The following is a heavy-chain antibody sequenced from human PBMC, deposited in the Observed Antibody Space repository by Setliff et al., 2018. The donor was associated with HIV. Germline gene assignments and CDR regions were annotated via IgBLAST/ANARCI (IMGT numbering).Heavy chain of an antibody. CDR1: GESFRGHF. CDR2: IRHSGNT. J-gene: IGHJ6*03. Sequence: SETLSLTCVVNGESFRGHFWTWIRQTPGKGLQWIGEIRHSGNTNYNPSLKSRLTMSVDTSKNQFSLKLSSVTAADTAVYYCARGLRVYDSSGYYYRDYYYYYMDVWGKGTTVTVSS. D-gene: IGHD3-22*01. CDR3: ARGLRVYDSSGYYYRDYYYYYMDV. V-gene: IGHV4-34*01.